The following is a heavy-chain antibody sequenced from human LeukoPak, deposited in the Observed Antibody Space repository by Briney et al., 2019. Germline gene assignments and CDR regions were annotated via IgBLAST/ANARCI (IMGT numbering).Heavy chain of an antibody. D-gene: IGHD3/OR15-3a*01. V-gene: IGHV5-51*01. CDR1: GYSFTSYW. CDR3: ARHLVWAGVENRAFDI. Sequence: GESLKISCKGSGYSFTSYWIGWVRQMPGKGLEWMGIIYPGDSDTRYSPSFQGQVTISADKSISTAYLQWSSLKASDTAMYYSARHLVWAGVENRAFDIWGQGTTVTVSS. CDR2: IYPGDSDT. J-gene: IGHJ3*02.